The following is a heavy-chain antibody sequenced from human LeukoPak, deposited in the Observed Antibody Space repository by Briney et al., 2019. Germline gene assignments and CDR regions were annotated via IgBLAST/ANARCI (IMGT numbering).Heavy chain of an antibody. CDR2: IYYSGDT. Sequence: SETLSLTCTVSGVSITTGFHWNWIRQRPGEGLEWIGHIYYSGDTYYNPSLESRITMSPDASKNQFSLKLSSVTAADTAIYYCARGEDAFHIWGQGTVVTVSS. CDR1: GVSITTGFH. V-gene: IGHV4-31*03. J-gene: IGHJ3*02. CDR3: ARGEDAFHI.